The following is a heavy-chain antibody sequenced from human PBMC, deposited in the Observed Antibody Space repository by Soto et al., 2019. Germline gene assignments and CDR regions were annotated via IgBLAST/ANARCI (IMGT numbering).Heavy chain of an antibody. Sequence: QVQLVESGGGVVQPGRSLRLSCAASGFTFSNYGMHWVRQAPGKGLEWVTVIAHDESNKDYADSVKGRFTISRDNAKNTVDLQMNSLRVEDTAVYYCAKDNRFYYASSGYPSWYYYGMDVWGQGTTVTVSS. D-gene: IGHD3-22*01. CDR1: GFTFSNYG. V-gene: IGHV3-30*18. J-gene: IGHJ6*02. CDR2: IAHDESNK. CDR3: AKDNRFYYASSGYPSWYYYGMDV.